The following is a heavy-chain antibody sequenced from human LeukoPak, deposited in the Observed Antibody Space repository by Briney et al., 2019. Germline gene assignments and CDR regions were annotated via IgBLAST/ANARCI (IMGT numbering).Heavy chain of an antibody. D-gene: IGHD1-14*01. CDR3: AIPEYYYHMDV. V-gene: IGHV3-48*01. Sequence: GGSLRLSCAASGYGFIFSSYGMNWVRQAPGKGLEWLSYISSSSSTIYYADSVKGRFTISRDNAKNSLYLQMNGLRGEDTAVYYCAIPEYYYHMDVWGKGTTVTVSS. J-gene: IGHJ6*03. CDR2: ISSSSSTI. CDR1: GYGFIFSSYG.